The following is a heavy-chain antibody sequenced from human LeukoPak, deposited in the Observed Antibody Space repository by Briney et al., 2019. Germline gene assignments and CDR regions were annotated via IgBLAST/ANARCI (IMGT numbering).Heavy chain of an antibody. CDR2: FDPVDGET. Sequence: ASVKVSCKVSGYSLTQLSMHWVRQGIGRGLEWMGGFDPVDGETIHAQKFQGRVTMTENTSTDTAYMELSSLRSDDTAVYYCAILLEDYAFSTGSAKDYWGQGTLVTVSS. J-gene: IGHJ4*02. D-gene: IGHD3-3*01. CDR3: AILLEDYAFSTGSAKDY. V-gene: IGHV1-24*01. CDR1: GYSLTQLS.